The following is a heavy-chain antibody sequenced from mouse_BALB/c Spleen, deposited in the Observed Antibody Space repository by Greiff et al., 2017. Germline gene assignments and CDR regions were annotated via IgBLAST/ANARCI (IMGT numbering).Heavy chain of an antibody. D-gene: IGHD2-14*01. J-gene: IGHJ3*01. CDR1: GFSLTSYG. CDR3: ASPYYRYDWFAY. CDR2: IWAGGST. Sequence: QVQLKESGPGLVAPSQSLSITCTVSGFSLTSYGVHWVRQPPGKGLEWLGVIWAGGSTNYNSALMSRLSISKDNSKSQVFLKMNSLQTDDTAMYYCASPYYRYDWFAYWGQGTLVTVSA. V-gene: IGHV2-9*02.